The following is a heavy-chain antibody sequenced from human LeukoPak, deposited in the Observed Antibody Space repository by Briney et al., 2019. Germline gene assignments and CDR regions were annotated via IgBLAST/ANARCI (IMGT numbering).Heavy chain of an antibody. CDR3: AREGDMRGALDY. CDR2: ISYDGSNK. V-gene: IGHV3-30-3*01. Sequence: GGSLRLSCAASGFTFSSYAMHWVRQAPGKGLEWVAVISYDGSNKYYADSVKGRFTISRDNSKNTLYLQMNSLRAEDTAVYYCAREGDMRGALDYWGQGTLVTVSS. J-gene: IGHJ4*02. D-gene: IGHD2-15*01. CDR1: GFTFSSYA.